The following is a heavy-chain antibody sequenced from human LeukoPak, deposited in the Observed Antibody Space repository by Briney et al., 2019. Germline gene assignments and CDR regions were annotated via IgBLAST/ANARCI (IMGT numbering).Heavy chain of an antibody. CDR1: GGSITTTIW. CDR3: AREGGFYRPLDY. J-gene: IGHJ4*02. D-gene: IGHD3-3*01. V-gene: IGHV4-4*02. CDR2: VHLDGRT. Sequence: SETPSLTCGVSGGSITTTIWWTWVRQPPGKGLEWIGEVHLDGRTNYNPSLESRLTISVDLSENHISLRLTSVTAADTAVYYCAREGGFYRPLDYSGQGTLVTVSS.